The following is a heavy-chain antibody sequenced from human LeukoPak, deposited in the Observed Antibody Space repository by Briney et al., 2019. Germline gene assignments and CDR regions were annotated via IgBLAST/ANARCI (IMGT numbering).Heavy chain of an antibody. CDR1: GDSVSSNSAA. V-gene: IGHV6-1*01. D-gene: IGHD2-15*01. CDR2: TYYRSKWFN. J-gene: IGHJ5*02. CDR3: ARDGYCSGGSCYSHWFDP. Sequence: SQTLSLTCAISGDSVSSNSAAWNWIRQSPSRGLEWLGRTYYRSKWFNDYAVSVKSRITINPDTSKNQFSLQLNSVTPEDTAVYYCARDGYCSGGSCYSHWFDPWGQGTLVTVSS.